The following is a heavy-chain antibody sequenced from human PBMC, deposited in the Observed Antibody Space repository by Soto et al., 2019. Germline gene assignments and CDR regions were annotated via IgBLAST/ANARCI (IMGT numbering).Heavy chain of an antibody. V-gene: IGHV4-4*02. CDR1: GGSISSSNW. J-gene: IGHJ5*02. CDR3: ARDRPLLDKLPEPYNWFDP. D-gene: IGHD2-15*01. Sequence: PSETLSLTCAVSGGSISSSNWWSWVRQPPGKGLEWIGEIYHSGSTNYNPSLKSRVTISVDKSKNQFSLKLSSVTAADTAVYYCARDRPLLDKLPEPYNWFDPWGQGTLVTVSS. CDR2: IYHSGST.